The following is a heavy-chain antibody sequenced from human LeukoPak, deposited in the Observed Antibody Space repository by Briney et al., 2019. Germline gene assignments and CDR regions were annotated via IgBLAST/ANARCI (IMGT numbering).Heavy chain of an antibody. CDR3: ARVLVVVPAAEGDYFDY. CDR2: IKQDGSEK. V-gene: IGHV3-7*01. CDR1: GFTFSSYW. J-gene: IGHJ4*02. D-gene: IGHD2-2*01. Sequence: GGSLRLSCAASGFTFSSYWMSWVRQAPGKGLEWVANIKQDGSEKYYVDSVKGRFTISRDNAKNSLYLQMNSLRAEGTAVYYCARVLVVVPAAEGDYFDYWGQGTLVTVSS.